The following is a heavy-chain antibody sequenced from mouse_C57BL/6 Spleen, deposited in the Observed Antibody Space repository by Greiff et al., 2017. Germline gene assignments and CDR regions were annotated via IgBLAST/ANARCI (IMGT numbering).Heavy chain of an antibody. V-gene: IGHV1-81*01. CDR1: GYTFTSYG. CDR2: IYPRSGNT. CDR3: ARKENWFAY. J-gene: IGHJ3*01. Sequence: QVQLKQSGAELARPGASVKLSCKASGYTFTSYGISWVKQRTGQGLEWIGEIYPRSGNTYYNEKFKGKATLTADKSSSTAYMELRSLTSEDSAVYFCARKENWFAYWGQGTLVTVSA.